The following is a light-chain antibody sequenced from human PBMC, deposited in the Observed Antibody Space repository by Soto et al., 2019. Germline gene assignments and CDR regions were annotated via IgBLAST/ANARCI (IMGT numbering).Light chain of an antibody. CDR2: GAS. J-gene: IGKJ1*01. Sequence: EIVLTQSPGTLSLSPGERATLSCRASQSVSSSYLAWYQQKPGQAPRLLIYGASSRATGIPGRFSGSGSGTDFTLTISRLEPEDLAVYYCQQYGSSPKTFGQGTKVEIK. V-gene: IGKV3-20*01. CDR3: QQYGSSPKT. CDR1: QSVSSSY.